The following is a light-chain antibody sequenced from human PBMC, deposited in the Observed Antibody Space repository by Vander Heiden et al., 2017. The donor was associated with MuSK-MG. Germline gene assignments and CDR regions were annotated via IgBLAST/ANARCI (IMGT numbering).Light chain of an antibody. J-gene: IGLJ2*01. CDR1: ELGDKY. Sequence: SYELTQPPSVSVSPGQTASITCSGDELGDKYVCWYQQKPGQSPVFVIYQDDKRTSGSPERFSGSKAGNTATLTISGTRAMDEADYSCQAWDSSTGLFGGGTKLTVL. V-gene: IGLV3-1*01. CDR3: QAWDSSTGL. CDR2: QDD.